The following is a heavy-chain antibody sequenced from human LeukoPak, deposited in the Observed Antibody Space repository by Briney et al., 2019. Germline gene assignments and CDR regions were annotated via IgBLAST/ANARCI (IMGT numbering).Heavy chain of an antibody. CDR1: GYTFTSYG. Sequence: GASVKVSCKASGYTFTSYGISWVRQAPGQGLEWMGWISAYNGNTNYAQKLQGRVTMTTDTSTSTAYMELRSLRSEDTAVYYCARVLGRTMIHRGAFDIWGQGTMVTVSS. V-gene: IGHV1-18*01. D-gene: IGHD3-22*01. J-gene: IGHJ3*02. CDR3: ARVLGRTMIHRGAFDI. CDR2: ISAYNGNT.